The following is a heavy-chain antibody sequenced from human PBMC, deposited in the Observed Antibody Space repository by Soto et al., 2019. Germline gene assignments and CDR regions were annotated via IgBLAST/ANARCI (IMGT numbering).Heavy chain of an antibody. D-gene: IGHD2-21*01. CDR1: GGSLRTSRPY. Sequence: ASGTLSLTRSFSGGSLRTSRPYWAWVRQPPGRGVECLANIFYGGTTFYNPPLASRVSVSVDTSKNEFSLKLRSVPAEDTVVYYCARQPTTGDTDLWYAPWGQGTLVTFSS. V-gene: IGHV4-39*01. CDR2: IFYGGTT. CDR3: ARQPTTGDTDLWYAP. J-gene: IGHJ5*02.